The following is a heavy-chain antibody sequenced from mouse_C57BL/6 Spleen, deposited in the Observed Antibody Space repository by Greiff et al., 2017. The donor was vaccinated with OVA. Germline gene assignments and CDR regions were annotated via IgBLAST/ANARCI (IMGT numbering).Heavy chain of an antibody. Sequence: VQLQQSGPELVKPGASVKISCKASGYAFSSSWMNWVKQRPGKGLEWIGRIYPGDGDTNYNGKFKGKATLTADKSSSTAYMQLSSLTSEDSAVYFCARGTFLAMDYWGQGTSVTVSS. CDR1: GYAFSSSW. V-gene: IGHV1-82*01. J-gene: IGHJ4*01. CDR2: IYPGDGDT. CDR3: ARGTFLAMDY.